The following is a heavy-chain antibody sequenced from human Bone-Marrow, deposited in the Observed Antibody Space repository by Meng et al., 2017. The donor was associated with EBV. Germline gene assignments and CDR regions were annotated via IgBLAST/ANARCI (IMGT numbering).Heavy chain of an antibody. Sequence: KTPSASVAVCCKSSGYSCNCYSWHSVRQGHGHGLEWKSRSNSNTGPTEYSQTFQGKVTQTRHTSMKTAYMAASGAASDYSAVFPSARAPGIDLFDFWGQGTLVTVSS. J-gene: IGHJ5*01. CDR1: GYSCNCYS. CDR2: SNSNTGPT. CDR3: ARAPGIDLFDF. V-gene: IGHV1-2*06.